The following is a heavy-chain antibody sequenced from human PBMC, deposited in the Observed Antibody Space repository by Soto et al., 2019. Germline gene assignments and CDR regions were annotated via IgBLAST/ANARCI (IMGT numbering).Heavy chain of an antibody. D-gene: IGHD3-22*01. V-gene: IGHV4-31*03. Sequence: HVQLQESGPGLVKPSQTLSLTCTVSNGSITSGGYYWSWIRQHPGKGLEWIGSISYSGSTYYKPSLKSRFTISIDTSKNQFSLKLSSVTAADTALYYCARGPYYYYDTTGSTGWFDPWGQGTLVTVSS. CDR2: ISYSGST. CDR3: ARGPYYYYDTTGSTGWFDP. CDR1: NGSITSGGYY. J-gene: IGHJ5*02.